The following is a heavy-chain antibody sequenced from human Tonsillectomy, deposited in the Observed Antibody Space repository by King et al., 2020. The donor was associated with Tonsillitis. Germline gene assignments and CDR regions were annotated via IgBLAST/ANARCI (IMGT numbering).Heavy chain of an antibody. D-gene: IGHD2-15*01. Sequence: VQLVESGGGVVQPGGSLRLSCAASGFTFDDYSMHWVRQPPGKSLEWVSVISGDGDNIYYADSVKGRFTISRDNSKNSLYLQMNSLRTEDTALYFCAKDTERRWWVAFDVWGQGTMVTVSS. CDR1: GFTFDDYS. J-gene: IGHJ3*01. CDR2: ISGDGDNI. CDR3: AKDTERRWWVAFDV. V-gene: IGHV3-43*02.